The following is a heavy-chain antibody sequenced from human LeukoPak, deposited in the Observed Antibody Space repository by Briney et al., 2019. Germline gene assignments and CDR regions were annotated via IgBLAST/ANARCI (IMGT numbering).Heavy chain of an antibody. CDR1: GYTFTGYY. D-gene: IGHD3-22*01. CDR2: INPNSGGT. J-gene: IGHJ4*02. CDR3: ARTRRGGRDYYDSSGYRMIFGY. V-gene: IGHV1-2*02. Sequence: GASVKVFCKASGYTFTGYYMHWVRQAPGQGLEWMGWINPNSGGTNYAQKFQGRVTMTRDTSISTAYMELSRLRSDDTAVYYCARTRRGGRDYYDSSGYRMIFGYWGQGTLVTVSS.